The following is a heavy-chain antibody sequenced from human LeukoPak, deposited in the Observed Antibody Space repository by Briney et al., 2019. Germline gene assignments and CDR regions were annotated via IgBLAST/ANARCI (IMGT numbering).Heavy chain of an antibody. CDR3: ARDRLGDYDHSGYYDK. D-gene: IGHD3-22*01. V-gene: IGHV3-11*01. CDR2: ICDSGRTI. CDR1: GFTFSDYY. Sequence: GGSLRLSCAASGFTFSDYYMSWIRQAPGKGLEWVSYICDSGRTIYYADSVKGRFTISRDNAKNSVYLQMNNLGAEDTAVYYCARDRLGDYDHSGYYDKWGQGALVTVSS. J-gene: IGHJ4*02.